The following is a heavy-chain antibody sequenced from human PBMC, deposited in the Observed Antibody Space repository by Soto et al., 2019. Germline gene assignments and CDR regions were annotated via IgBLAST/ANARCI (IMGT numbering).Heavy chain of an antibody. J-gene: IGHJ3*02. CDR2: VHYSGNT. Sequence: SETLSLTCTVSGASISSSYWSWIRQSPGKGLEWIGYVHYSGNTKYNPSLKSRGTISVDTSKNKFSLKLSSVTAADTAVYYCARGYYDSNGQSNTFDIWGQGTMVTVSS. CDR3: ARGYYDSNGQSNTFDI. CDR1: GASISSSY. D-gene: IGHD3-22*01. V-gene: IGHV4-59*01.